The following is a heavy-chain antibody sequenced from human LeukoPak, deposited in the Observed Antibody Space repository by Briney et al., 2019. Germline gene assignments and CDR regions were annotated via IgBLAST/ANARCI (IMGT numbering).Heavy chain of an antibody. CDR1: GGSISGYS. D-gene: IGHD3-16*01. CDR2: IYNGGST. CDR3: ARGYIWGSYQVRGLLDS. Sequence: SETLSLTCTVSGGSISGYSWSWVRQPPGNGLEWIGYIYNGGSTKYGPSLKSRVTISVDTSKNQFSLKLTSVTAADTAVYYCARGYIWGSYQVRGLLDSWGQGTLVTVSS. V-gene: IGHV4-59*01. J-gene: IGHJ4*02.